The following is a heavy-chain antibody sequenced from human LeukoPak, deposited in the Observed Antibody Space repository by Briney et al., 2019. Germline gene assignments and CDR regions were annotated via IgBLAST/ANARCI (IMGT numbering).Heavy chain of an antibody. CDR2: ISSTSSYI. Sequence: GGSLGLSCAASGFTFSSYRMNWVRQAPGKGLEWVSSISSTSSYIYYADSVKGRFTISRDNAKNSLYLQMNSLRAEDTAVYYCARMGDSSGTDAFDIWGQGTMVTVSS. D-gene: IGHD3-22*01. CDR3: ARMGDSSGTDAFDI. V-gene: IGHV3-21*01. CDR1: GFTFSSYR. J-gene: IGHJ3*02.